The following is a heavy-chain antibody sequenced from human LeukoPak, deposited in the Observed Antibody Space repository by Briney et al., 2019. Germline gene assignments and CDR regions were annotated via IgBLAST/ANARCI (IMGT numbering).Heavy chain of an antibody. CDR3: ARDGVWFGEFNWFDP. J-gene: IGHJ5*02. V-gene: IGHV1-2*02. Sequence: ASVKVSCKASGYTFTGYYMHWVRQAPGQGLEWMGWINPNSGGTNYAQKFQGRVTMTRDTSISTAYMELSRLRSDDTAVYYCARDGVWFGEFNWFDPWGQGTLVTVSS. CDR2: INPNSGGT. D-gene: IGHD3-10*01. CDR1: GYTFTGYY.